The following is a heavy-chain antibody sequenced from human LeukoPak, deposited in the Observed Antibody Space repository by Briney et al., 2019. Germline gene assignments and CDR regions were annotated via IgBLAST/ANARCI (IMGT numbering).Heavy chain of an antibody. CDR1: GFTISSYY. V-gene: IGHV4-4*07. CDR2: IYTSGST. Sequence: SETLSLSCTVSGFTISSYYLSWIRQPAGKGLEWIGRIYTSGSTNYNPSLKSRVTMSVDPAKNQSSLKLSSMTAADAATYYCSRGLVVVPHYYYYYMDVWGKGTTVTVSS. J-gene: IGHJ6*03. CDR3: SRGLVVVPHYYYYYMDV. D-gene: IGHD3-22*01.